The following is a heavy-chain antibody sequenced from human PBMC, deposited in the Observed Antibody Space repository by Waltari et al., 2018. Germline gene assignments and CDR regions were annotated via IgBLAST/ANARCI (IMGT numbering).Heavy chain of an antibody. CDR2: INHSGST. D-gene: IGHD6-19*01. CDR3: AITSIAVVNPHYYYGMDV. V-gene: IGHV4-34*01. CDR1: GGSFSGYY. J-gene: IGHJ6*02. Sequence: QVQLQQWGAGLLKPSETLSLTCAVYGGSFSGYYWSWIRQPPGKGLEWIGEINHSGSTNYNPSLKSRVTLSVDTSKNQFSLKLSSVTAADTAVYYCAITSIAVVNPHYYYGMDVWGQGTTVTVSS.